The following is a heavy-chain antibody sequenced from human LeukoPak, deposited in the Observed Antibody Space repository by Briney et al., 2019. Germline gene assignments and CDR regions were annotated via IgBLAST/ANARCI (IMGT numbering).Heavy chain of an antibody. CDR1: GFAFSSYS. CDR2: ISSSGSSI. CDR3: ARPPAPITADRYQFDY. V-gene: IGHV3-48*04. Sequence: PGGSLRLSCAASGFAFSSYSMNWVRQAPGKGLEWVSYISSSGSSIYYADSVKGRFTISRDNAKNSLYLQMNSLRAEDTAVYYCARPPAPITADRYQFDYWGQGTLVTVSS. J-gene: IGHJ4*02. D-gene: IGHD6-13*01.